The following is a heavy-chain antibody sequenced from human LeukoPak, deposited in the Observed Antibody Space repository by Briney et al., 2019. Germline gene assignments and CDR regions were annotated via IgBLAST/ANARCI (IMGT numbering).Heavy chain of an antibody. V-gene: IGHV4-61*02. Sequence: SQTLSLTCTVSGGSISSGSYYWSWIRQPAGKGLEWIGRIYTSGSTNYNPSLKSRVTISVVTSKNQFSLKLSSVTAADTAVYYCARWRMRVGAIDYWGQGTLVTVSS. CDR1: GGSISSGSYY. D-gene: IGHD1-26*01. CDR3: ARWRMRVGAIDY. CDR2: IYTSGST. J-gene: IGHJ4*02.